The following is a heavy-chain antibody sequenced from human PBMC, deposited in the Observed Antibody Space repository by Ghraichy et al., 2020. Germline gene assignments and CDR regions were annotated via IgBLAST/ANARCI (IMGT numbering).Heavy chain of an antibody. CDR1: GGSFSGYY. CDR2: INHSGST. D-gene: IGHD3-22*01. V-gene: IGHV4-34*01. Sequence: SETLSLTCAVYGGSFSGYYWSWIRQPPGKGLEWIGEINHSGSTNYNPSLKSRVTISVDTSKNQFSLKLSSVTAADTAVYYCARDPKGYYYDSSGSWGQGTLVTVSS. J-gene: IGHJ5*02. CDR3: ARDPKGYYYDSSGS.